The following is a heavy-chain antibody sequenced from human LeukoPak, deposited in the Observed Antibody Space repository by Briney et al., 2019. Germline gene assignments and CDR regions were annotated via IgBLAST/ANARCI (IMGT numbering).Heavy chain of an antibody. V-gene: IGHV3-15*01. Sequence: GGSLRLSCAASGFTFSNAWMSWVRQAPGKGLEWVGRIKSKTDGGTTDYAAPGKGRFTISRDDSKNTLYLQMNSLKTEDTAVYYCTTGGLRYFHWPPPPGYYYYGMDVWGNGTTVTVSS. CDR2: IKSKTDGGTT. CDR3: TTGGLRYFHWPPPPGYYYYGMDV. D-gene: IGHD3-9*01. J-gene: IGHJ6*04. CDR1: GFTFSNAW.